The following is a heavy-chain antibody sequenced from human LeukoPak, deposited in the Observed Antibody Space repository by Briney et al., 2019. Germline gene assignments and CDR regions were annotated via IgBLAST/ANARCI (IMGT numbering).Heavy chain of an antibody. CDR1: GYTFTSYD. CDR2: MNPNSGNT. CDR3: ARGRAGGYCSGGSCYHNWFDP. Sequence: ASVKVSCKASGYTFTSYDINWVRQATGQGLEWMGWMNPNSGNTGYAQKFQGRVTMTRNTSISTAYMELSSLRSEDTAVYYCARGRAGGYCSGGSCYHNWFDPWGQGTLVTVSS. D-gene: IGHD2-15*01. J-gene: IGHJ5*02. V-gene: IGHV1-8*01.